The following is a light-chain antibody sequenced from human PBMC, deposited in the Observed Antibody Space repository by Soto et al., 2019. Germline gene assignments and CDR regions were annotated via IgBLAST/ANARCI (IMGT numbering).Light chain of an antibody. CDR2: EVS. V-gene: IGKV2D-29*02. CDR1: QSLLHITGETF. Sequence: DVVMTQTPLSLSVAPGQPASISCKSSQSLLHITGETFLFWYLQKPGQSPQLLIYEVSTRVSGVPDRFTGSESGTDFTLEISRVETDDVGIYYCIQSTQLPPTFGQGTRLGIE. CDR3: IQSTQLPPT. J-gene: IGKJ5*01.